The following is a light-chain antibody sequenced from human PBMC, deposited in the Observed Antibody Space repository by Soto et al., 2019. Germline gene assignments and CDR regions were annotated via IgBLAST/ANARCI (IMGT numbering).Light chain of an antibody. J-gene: IGKJ4*01. Sequence: EIVLTQSPGTLSLSPGERATLSCRASESVSSSYLAWYQQKPGQSPRLLIYGASSRATGIPDRFSGSGSGTDFTLTITRLEPEDFAVYYCQQYGDSPTFGGGTKVDI. V-gene: IGKV3-20*01. CDR1: ESVSSSY. CDR3: QQYGDSPT. CDR2: GAS.